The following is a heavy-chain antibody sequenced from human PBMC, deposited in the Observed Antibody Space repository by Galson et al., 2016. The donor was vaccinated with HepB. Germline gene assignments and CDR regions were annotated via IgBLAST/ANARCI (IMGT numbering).Heavy chain of an antibody. Sequence: ETLSLTCTVSGASISGYSLSWIRQPPGKGLDWIGYIYYSGRTNSNPSLKTRVTISVDTSKNQFSLKLNSVTAADTAVYYCARDDSGGWYGFHYGMDVWGQGTTVTVSS. D-gene: IGHD6-19*01. CDR1: GASISGYS. CDR2: IYYSGRT. V-gene: IGHV4-59*01. CDR3: ARDDSGGWYGFHYGMDV. J-gene: IGHJ6*02.